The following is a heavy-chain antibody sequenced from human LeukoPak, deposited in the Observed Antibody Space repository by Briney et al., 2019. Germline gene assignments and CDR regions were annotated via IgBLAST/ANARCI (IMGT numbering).Heavy chain of an antibody. D-gene: IGHD3-10*01. CDR2: ISAYNGNT. J-gene: IGHJ6*02. Sequence: GASVKVSCKASGYTFTSYGISWVRQAPGQGLEWMGWISAYNGNTNYAQKLQGRVTMTTDTSTSTAYMELRSLRYDDAAVYYCARWNYYGSGRDYYYGMDVWGQGTTVTVSS. CDR1: GYTFTSYG. CDR3: ARWNYYGSGRDYYYGMDV. V-gene: IGHV1-18*01.